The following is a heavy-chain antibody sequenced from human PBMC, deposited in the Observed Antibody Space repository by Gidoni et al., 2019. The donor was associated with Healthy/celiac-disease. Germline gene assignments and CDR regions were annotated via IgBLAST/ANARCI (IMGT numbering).Heavy chain of an antibody. Sequence: EVQLLESGGGLVQPGGSLRLSCAASGFTFSSYAMSWVRQAPGKGVEWVSAISGSGGRTYYADSVKGRFTISRDNSKNTLYLQMNSLRAEDTAVYYCAKEPQYCSGGSCYYYYYYGMDVWGQGTTVTVSS. V-gene: IGHV3-23*01. CDR1: GFTFSSYA. J-gene: IGHJ6*02. D-gene: IGHD2-15*01. CDR3: AKEPQYCSGGSCYYYYYYGMDV. CDR2: ISGSGGRT.